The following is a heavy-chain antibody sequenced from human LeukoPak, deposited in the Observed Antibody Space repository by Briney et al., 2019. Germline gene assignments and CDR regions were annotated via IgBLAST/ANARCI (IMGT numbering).Heavy chain of an antibody. J-gene: IGHJ5*02. CDR2: ISVSGGNT. CDR3: ATKQWLVRGWFDP. Sequence: GGSLRLSCAASGFTFSSYAMSWVRQAPGKGLEWVSSISVSGGNTYYADSVKGRFTISRDNSKNTLYLQMNSLTAEDTAVYYCATKQWLVRGWFDPWGQGTLVTVSS. CDR1: GFTFSSYA. D-gene: IGHD6-19*01. V-gene: IGHV3-23*01.